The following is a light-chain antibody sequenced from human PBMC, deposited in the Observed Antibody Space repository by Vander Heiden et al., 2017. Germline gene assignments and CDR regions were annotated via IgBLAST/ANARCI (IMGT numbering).Light chain of an antibody. Sequence: DVAMTQSPPSLPFALGQPAPISCRSNQGLVYSDGDTYLNWFQQRPGQSPRRLIYKVSNRDSGVPDRFSGSGSGTEFTLKISRVEAEDVGIYYCLQGKPWSWTFGQGTKVEIQ. CDR3: LQGKPWSWT. J-gene: IGKJ1*01. CDR1: QGLVYSDGDTY. CDR2: KVS. V-gene: IGKV2-30*01.